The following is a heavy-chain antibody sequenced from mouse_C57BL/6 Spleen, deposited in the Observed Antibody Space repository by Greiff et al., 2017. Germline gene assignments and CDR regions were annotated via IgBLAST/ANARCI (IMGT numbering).Heavy chain of an antibody. Sequence: QVQLQQSGPELVKPGASVKISCKASGYAFSSSWMNWVKQRPGKGLEWIGRIYPGDGDTNYNGKFKGKATLTADKSSSTAYMQLSSLTSEDSAVYFCARSYYSNYVGMDYWGQGTSVTVSS. J-gene: IGHJ4*01. CDR2: IYPGDGDT. D-gene: IGHD2-5*01. CDR3: ARSYYSNYVGMDY. V-gene: IGHV1-82*01. CDR1: GYAFSSSW.